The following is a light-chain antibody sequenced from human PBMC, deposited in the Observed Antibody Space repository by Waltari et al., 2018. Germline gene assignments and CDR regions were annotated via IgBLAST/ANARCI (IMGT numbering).Light chain of an antibody. V-gene: IGKV3-20*01. Sequence: EIVLTQSPGTLSLSPGEGATLPCRASQSISSYLAWYQQKPGQAPRLLMYSASRRATGIPDRFSGSGSGTDFSLTISRLEPEDSAVYYCQHYVRLPATFGQGTKVEVK. CDR1: QSISSY. CDR3: QHYVRLPAT. J-gene: IGKJ1*01. CDR2: SAS.